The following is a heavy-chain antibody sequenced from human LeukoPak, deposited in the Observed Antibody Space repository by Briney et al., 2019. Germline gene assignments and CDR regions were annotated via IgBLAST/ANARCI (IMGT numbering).Heavy chain of an antibody. D-gene: IGHD2-21*01. V-gene: IGHV3-30*04. J-gene: IGHJ3*02. CDR1: GFTFSSYA. CDR2: ISYDGSNK. Sequence: PGGSLRLSCAASGFTFSSYAMHWVRQAPGKGLEWVAVISYDGSNKYYADSVKGRFTISRDNAKNSLYLQMNSLRAEDTAVYYCARVWSGPDAFDIWGQGTMVTVSS. CDR3: ARVWSGPDAFDI.